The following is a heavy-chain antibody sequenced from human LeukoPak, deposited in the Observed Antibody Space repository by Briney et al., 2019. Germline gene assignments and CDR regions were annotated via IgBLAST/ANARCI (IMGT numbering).Heavy chain of an antibody. D-gene: IGHD3-3*01. V-gene: IGHV4-59*12. CDR2: IYYSGST. CDR3: ARRNWSGYYTGAGGWFDP. Sequence: SETLSLTCTVSGGSISSYYWSWIRQPPGKGLEWIGYIYYSGSTNYDPSLKSRVTISVDTSKNQFSLKLSSVTAADTAVYYCARRNWSGYYTGAGGWFDPWGQGTLVTVSS. J-gene: IGHJ5*02. CDR1: GGSISSYY.